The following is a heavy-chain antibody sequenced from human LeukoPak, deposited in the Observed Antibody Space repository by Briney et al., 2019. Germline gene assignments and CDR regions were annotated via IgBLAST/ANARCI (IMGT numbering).Heavy chain of an antibody. V-gene: IGHV3-23*01. D-gene: IGHD5-18*01. J-gene: IGHJ4*02. CDR3: AKDPQLWPPYFDY. CDR1: GFTFGDYA. Sequence: GGSLRLSCTTSGFTFGDYALGWFRQAPGKGLEWVSAISGSGGSTYYADSVKGRFTISRDNSKNTLYLQMNSLRAEDTAVYYCAKDPQLWPPYFDYWGQGTLVTVSS. CDR2: ISGSGGST.